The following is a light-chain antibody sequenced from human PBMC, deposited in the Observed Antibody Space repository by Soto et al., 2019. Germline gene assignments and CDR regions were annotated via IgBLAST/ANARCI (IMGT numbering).Light chain of an antibody. Sequence: EIVLTQSPAPLSLSSGERASLSCRSSPYIASSSLAWYQHKPGQAPRLLMAGASNRAAGIPDRFSGSGSGTDFTLTISRLEPEDVAVYFCQQCATFAHGTKLEI. J-gene: IGKJ2*01. V-gene: IGKV3-20*01. CDR2: GAS. CDR3: QQCAT. CDR1: PYIASSS.